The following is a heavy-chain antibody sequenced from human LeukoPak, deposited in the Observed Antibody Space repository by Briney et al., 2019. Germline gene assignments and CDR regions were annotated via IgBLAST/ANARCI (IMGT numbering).Heavy chain of an antibody. Sequence: GGSLRLSCVASGFTFSSYSMNWVRQAPGKGLEWVSCISSSSSYIYYADSVKGRFTISRDNAKNSVYLQMNSLRAEDTAVYYCARAVAAADFSPGYWGQGTLVTVSS. V-gene: IGHV3-21*01. CDR3: ARAVAAADFSPGY. J-gene: IGHJ4*02. CDR1: GFTFSSYS. D-gene: IGHD6-13*01. CDR2: ISSSSSYI.